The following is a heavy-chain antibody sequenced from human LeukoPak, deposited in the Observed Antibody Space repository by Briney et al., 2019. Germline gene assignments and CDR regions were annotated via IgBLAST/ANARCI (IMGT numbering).Heavy chain of an antibody. D-gene: IGHD6-6*01. CDR3: ARDSFSISSGEAHY. J-gene: IGHJ4*02. V-gene: IGHV3-74*01. CDR2: MNSDGSST. CDR1: GWSLSSYG. Sequence: GGSLRLSCVDSGWSLSSYGMCRVRQAPGKGLVWVSRMNSDGSSTSYADSVKGRFTISRDNAKKTLYLQMNSLRAADTAVYSCARDSFSISSGEAHYWGQGTLVTVSS.